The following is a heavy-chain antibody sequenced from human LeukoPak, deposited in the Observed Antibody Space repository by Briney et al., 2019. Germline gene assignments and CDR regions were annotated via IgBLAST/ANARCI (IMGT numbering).Heavy chain of an antibody. CDR2: ISYDGSSK. Sequence: GGSLRLSCAASGFTFSSYAMHWVRQAPGKGLEWVAVISYDGSSKYYADSVKGRFTTSRDNSKNTLYLQMNSLRAEDTAVYYCAKDPGQQYSGGDYWGQGTLVTVSS. V-gene: IGHV3-30-3*01. CDR3: AKDPGQQYSGGDY. J-gene: IGHJ4*02. CDR1: GFTFSSYA. D-gene: IGHD1-26*01.